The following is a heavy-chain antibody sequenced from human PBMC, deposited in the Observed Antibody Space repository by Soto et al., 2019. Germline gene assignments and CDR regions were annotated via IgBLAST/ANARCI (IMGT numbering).Heavy chain of an antibody. D-gene: IGHD3-16*01. CDR2: VSWNSATI. V-gene: IGHV3-9*01. Sequence: DVQLVESGGGLAQPGRSLRLSCAASGFIFDEYAMHWVRQVPGKGLEWVSTVSWNSATIAYADSVKGRFIISRDSATNSLSLQMSSLRPEDPAFYYCAKGGASRVDALDVWGQGTLVTVSS. CDR3: AKGGASRVDALDV. CDR1: GFIFDEYA. J-gene: IGHJ3*01.